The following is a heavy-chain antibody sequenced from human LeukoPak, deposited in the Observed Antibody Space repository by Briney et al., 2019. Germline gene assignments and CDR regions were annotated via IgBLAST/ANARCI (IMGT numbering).Heavy chain of an antibody. J-gene: IGHJ4*02. CDR3: ARGYYDSSGYYFGY. Sequence: GGSLRLSCAASGFTFSSYSMNWVRQAPGKGLEWVSYISSSSSTIYYADSVKGRFTISRDNAKNSLYLQMNSLRAEDTAVYYCARGYYDSSGYYFGYWGQGTLVTVSS. CDR2: ISSSSSTI. CDR1: GFTFSSYS. V-gene: IGHV3-48*04. D-gene: IGHD3-22*01.